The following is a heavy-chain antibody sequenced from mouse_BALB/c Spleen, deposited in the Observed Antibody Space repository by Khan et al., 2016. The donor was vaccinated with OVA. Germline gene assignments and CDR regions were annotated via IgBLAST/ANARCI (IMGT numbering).Heavy chain of an antibody. CDR2: IDPENGNT. CDR1: GFNIKDYY. J-gene: IGHJ3*01. V-gene: IGHV14-1*02. D-gene: IGHD2-3*01. CDR3: ARSGYEAWFPY. Sequence: VQLQQSGAELVRPGALVKLSCKASGFNIKDYYIHWVNQRPEQGLEWIGWIDPENGNTIYDPKFPGKASITAETSSNTAYLQLSSLTAEDTAVYYCARSGYEAWFPYGGQGTLVTVSA.